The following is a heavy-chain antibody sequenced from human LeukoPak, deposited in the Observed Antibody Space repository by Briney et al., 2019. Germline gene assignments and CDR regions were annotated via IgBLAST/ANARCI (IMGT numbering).Heavy chain of an antibody. J-gene: IGHJ5*02. CDR3: ASRVYSSSWYSDWFDP. V-gene: IGHV4-4*02. CDR1: GGSISSSNW. CDR2: IYHSGST. Sequence: SGTLSLTCAVSGGSISSSNWWSWVRQPPGKGLEWIGEIYHSGSTNYNPSLKSRVTISVDKSKNQSSLKLSSVTAADTAVYYCASRVYSSSWYSDWFDPWGQGTLVTVSS. D-gene: IGHD6-13*01.